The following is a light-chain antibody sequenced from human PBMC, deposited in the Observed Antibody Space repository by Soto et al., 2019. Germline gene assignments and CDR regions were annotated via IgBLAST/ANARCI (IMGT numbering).Light chain of an antibody. Sequence: DIQMTQSPSSLSASVGDRVTITCWASQGIRDDLNWYQQKPGKAPKRLIYAASSLQSGVPSRFSGSGSETEFTLTISDLQPEDFATSYCLQQSSHPPWTFGQGTKVDIK. J-gene: IGKJ1*01. CDR3: LQQSSHPPWT. CDR1: QGIRDD. V-gene: IGKV1-17*02. CDR2: AAS.